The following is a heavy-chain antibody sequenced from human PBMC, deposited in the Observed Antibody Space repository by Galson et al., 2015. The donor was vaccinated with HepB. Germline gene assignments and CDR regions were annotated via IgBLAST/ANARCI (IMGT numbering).Heavy chain of an antibody. CDR2: IIPIFGTA. CDR3: ARWGSERSGQAY. Sequence: SVKVSCKASGGTFSSYAISWVRQAPGQGLEWMGGIIPIFGTANYAQKFQGRVTITADESTSTAYMELSSLRSEDTAVYYCARWGSERSGQAYWGQGTLVTVSS. J-gene: IGHJ4*02. D-gene: IGHD2-15*01. CDR1: GGTFSSYA. V-gene: IGHV1-69*13.